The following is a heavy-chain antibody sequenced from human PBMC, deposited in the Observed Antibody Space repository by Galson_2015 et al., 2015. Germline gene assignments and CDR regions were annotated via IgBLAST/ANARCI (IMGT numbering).Heavy chain of an antibody. CDR1: GGSIRSSNW. CDR2: IYHSGST. V-gene: IGHV4-4*02. D-gene: IGHD3-10*01. J-gene: IGHJ4*02. CDR3: ASLGYGSGSYWFDY. Sequence: LSLTCAVSGGSIRSSNWWNWVRQPPGKGLEWIGEIYHSGSTNYNPSLKSRVTISVDKSKNQFSLKLSSVTAADTAVYYCASLGYGSGSYWFDYWGQGTLVTVSS.